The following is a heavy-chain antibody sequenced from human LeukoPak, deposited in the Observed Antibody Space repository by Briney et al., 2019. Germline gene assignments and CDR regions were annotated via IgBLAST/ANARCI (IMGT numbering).Heavy chain of an antibody. Sequence: QPGGSLRLSCAASGFTFSSYWVHWVRQAPGKGLVWVSRINSDGSSTSYADSVKGRFTISRDNAKNTLYLQMNSLRAEDTAGYYCARDQGYVHDYGDYSSWFDPWGQGTLVTVSS. V-gene: IGHV3-74*01. CDR2: INSDGSST. CDR3: ARDQGYVHDYGDYSSWFDP. J-gene: IGHJ5*02. CDR1: GFTFSSYW. D-gene: IGHD4-17*01.